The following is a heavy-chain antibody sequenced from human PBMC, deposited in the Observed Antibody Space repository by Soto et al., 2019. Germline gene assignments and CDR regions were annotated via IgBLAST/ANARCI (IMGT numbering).Heavy chain of an antibody. CDR3: ARAGSSWYLHGFDP. D-gene: IGHD6-13*01. CDR1: GGSFSGYY. Sequence: SETLSLTCAVYGGSFSGYYWSWIRQPPGKGLEWIGEINHTGSTNYNPSLKSRVTISVDTSKNQFSLKLSSVTAADTAVYYCARAGSSWYLHGFDPWGQGTLVTVSS. V-gene: IGHV4-34*01. J-gene: IGHJ5*02. CDR2: INHTGST.